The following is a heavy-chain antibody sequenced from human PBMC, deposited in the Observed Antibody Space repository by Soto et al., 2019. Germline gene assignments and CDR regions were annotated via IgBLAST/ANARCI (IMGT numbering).Heavy chain of an antibody. Sequence: QVQLVQSGAEVKKPGSSVKVSCKASGGTFSNYAFSWVRQAPGQGLEWMGGIIPIFGVGNYAQKFQDRVTNIADESTNTVYMELSSLRPEDRAAYYCARENRQQPPYYDYWGQGTLVTVSS. CDR3: ARENRQQPPYYDY. CDR1: GGTFSNYA. CDR2: IIPIFGVG. D-gene: IGHD3-16*02. J-gene: IGHJ4*02. V-gene: IGHV1-69*12.